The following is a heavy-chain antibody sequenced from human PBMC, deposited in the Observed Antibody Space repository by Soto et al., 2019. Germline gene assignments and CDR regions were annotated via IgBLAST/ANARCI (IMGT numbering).Heavy chain of an antibody. Sequence: GESLKISCKCFGYPFTSYWIGWVRQMPGKGLEWMGIIYPGDSDTRYSPSFQGQVTISADRSISTAYLQWSSLKASDTAMYYCARGGYYYNSRGYPVDYWGQGTLVTVSS. CDR3: ARGGYYYNSRGYPVDY. CDR2: IYPGDSDT. D-gene: IGHD3-22*01. CDR1: GYPFTSYW. J-gene: IGHJ4*02. V-gene: IGHV5-51*01.